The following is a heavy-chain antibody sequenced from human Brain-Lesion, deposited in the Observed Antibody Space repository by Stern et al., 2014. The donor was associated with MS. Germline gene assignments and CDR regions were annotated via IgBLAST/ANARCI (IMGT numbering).Heavy chain of an antibody. V-gene: IGHV4-61*02. Sequence: QVQLVESGPGLVKPSQTLSLSCTVSGGSISSGGYYWSWIRQPAGKGLEWIGRIFNSGTTRYNPSLKSRVPLSINTPKNHFSLRLNSMTAADTAVYYCARGRVVPGFQYYATDVWGQGTTVIVSS. CDR2: IFNSGTT. CDR3: ARGRVVPGFQYYATDV. D-gene: IGHD2-2*01. CDR1: GGSISSGGYY. J-gene: IGHJ6*02.